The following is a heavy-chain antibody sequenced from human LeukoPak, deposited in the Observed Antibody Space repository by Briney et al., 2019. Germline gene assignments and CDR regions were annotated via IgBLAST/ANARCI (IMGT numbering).Heavy chain of an antibody. J-gene: IGHJ4*02. D-gene: IGHD3-22*01. V-gene: IGHV3-30-3*01. CDR2: ISYDGSNK. Sequence: GRSLRLSCAASGFTFSSYAMHWVRQAPGKGLEWVAVISYDGSNKYYADSVKGRFTLSRDNSKNTLYLQMNSLRAEDTAVYYCARDYYDSSGYSAHIDYWGQGTLVTVSS. CDR1: GFTFSSYA. CDR3: ARDYYDSSGYSAHIDY.